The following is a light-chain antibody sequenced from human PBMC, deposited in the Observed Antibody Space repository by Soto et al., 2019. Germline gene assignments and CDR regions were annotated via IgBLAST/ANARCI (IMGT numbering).Light chain of an antibody. V-gene: IGKV1-39*01. CDR1: QSISSY. Sequence: DIQMTQSPSSLSASVGDRVTITCRASQSISSYLNWYQQKPGKAPKLLIYAASSLQSGVPSRFSGSGSGTDFTLTISSLQPEDFATYYCQHSYSTPVLTFGGGTKVDIK. CDR2: AAS. J-gene: IGKJ4*01. CDR3: QHSYSTPVLT.